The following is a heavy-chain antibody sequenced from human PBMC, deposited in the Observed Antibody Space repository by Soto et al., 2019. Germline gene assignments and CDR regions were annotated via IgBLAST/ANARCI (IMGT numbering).Heavy chain of an antibody. V-gene: IGHV4-39*01. J-gene: IGHJ4*02. Sequence: QLQLRESGPGLVKPSGTLSLNCIVSGDSIRSVSYFWGWMRQSPGKGPEWVGTIYYSGTTHYTLPVKRRVSISVETYKNQFSLTLKSVTVADSAVYYCASGTRKSTGYNVWGQGTPVTVSS. D-gene: IGHD6-19*01. CDR3: ASGTRKSTGYNV. CDR2: IYYSGTT. CDR1: GDSIRSVSYF.